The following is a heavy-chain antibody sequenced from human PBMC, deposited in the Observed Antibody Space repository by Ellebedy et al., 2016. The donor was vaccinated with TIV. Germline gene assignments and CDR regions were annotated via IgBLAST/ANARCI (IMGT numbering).Heavy chain of an antibody. Sequence: PGGSLRLSCAASGFTFGSYWMSWVRQAPGKGLEWVATIQQDGSEKNYVDSVKGRLAISRDNARSSLYLQMNSLRAGDTAIYYCARLRYFGSGSYSDYWGQGTLVTVSS. CDR3: ARLRYFGSGSYSDY. D-gene: IGHD3-10*01. V-gene: IGHV3-7*03. CDR2: IQQDGSEK. CDR1: GFTFGSYW. J-gene: IGHJ4*02.